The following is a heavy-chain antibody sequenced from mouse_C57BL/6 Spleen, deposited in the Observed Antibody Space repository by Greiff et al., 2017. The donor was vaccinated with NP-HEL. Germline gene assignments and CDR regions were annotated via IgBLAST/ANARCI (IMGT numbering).Heavy chain of an antibody. Sequence: QVQLQQPGAELVMPGASVKLSCKASGYTFTSYWMHWVKQRPGQGLEWIGEIDPSDSYTNYNQKFKGKSTLTVDKSSSTAYMQLSGLTSEDSAVYYCARRAYYGYDGYYFDYWGQGTTRTVSS. D-gene: IGHD2-9*01. CDR2: IDPSDSYT. CDR1: GYTFTSYW. J-gene: IGHJ2*01. CDR3: ARRAYYGYDGYYFDY. V-gene: IGHV1-69*01.